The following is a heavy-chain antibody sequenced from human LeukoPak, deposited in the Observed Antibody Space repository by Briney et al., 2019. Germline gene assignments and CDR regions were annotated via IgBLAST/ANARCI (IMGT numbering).Heavy chain of an antibody. CDR2: ISWNSGSI. CDR1: GFTFDDYA. D-gene: IGHD3-22*01. CDR3: AKDNRGDYYDSSGYDY. V-gene: IGHV3-9*01. J-gene: IGHJ4*02. Sequence: PTGRSLRLSCAASGFTFDDYAMHWVRQAPGKGLEWVSGISWNSGSIGCADSVKGRFTISRDNAKNSLYLQMNSLRAEDTALYYCAKDNRGDYYDSSGYDYWGQGTLVTVSS.